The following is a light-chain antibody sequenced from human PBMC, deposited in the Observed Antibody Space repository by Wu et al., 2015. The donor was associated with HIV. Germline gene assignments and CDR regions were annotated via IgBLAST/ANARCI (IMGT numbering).Light chain of an antibody. J-gene: IGKJ5*01. CDR2: TTS. CDR1: QSVSSSS. CDR3: QQYGTSLPIT. Sequence: EIVLTQSPGTLSLSPGERATLSCRASQSVSSSSLAWYQQKPGQAPRLLIYTTSSRATGIPDRFSGSGPGTDFTLTISRLEPEDFAVYYCQQYGTSLPITFGQGTRLEIK. V-gene: IGKV3-20*01.